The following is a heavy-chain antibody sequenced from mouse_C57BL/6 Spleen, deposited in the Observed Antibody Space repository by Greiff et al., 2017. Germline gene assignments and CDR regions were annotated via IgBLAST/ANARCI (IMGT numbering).Heavy chain of an antibody. CDR1: GYTFTSYW. CDR3: AGDYYGSSPYWYFDV. J-gene: IGHJ1*03. D-gene: IGHD1-1*01. Sequence: QVQLQQPGAELVKPGASVKLSCKASGYTFTSYWMHWVKQRPGRGLEWIGRIDPNSGGTKYNEKFKSKATLTGDKPSSTAYMKLSSLTSEDSAVYYCAGDYYGSSPYWYFDVWGTGTTVTVSS. CDR2: IDPNSGGT. V-gene: IGHV1-72*01.